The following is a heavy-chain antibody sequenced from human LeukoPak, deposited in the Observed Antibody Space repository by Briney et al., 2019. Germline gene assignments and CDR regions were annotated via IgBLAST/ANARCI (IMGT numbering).Heavy chain of an antibody. J-gene: IGHJ4*02. CDR1: GFTFSSYG. D-gene: IGHD3-9*01. Sequence: GGSLRLSCAASGFTFSSYGMHWVRQAPGKGLEWVAFIRYDGSNKYYADSVKGRFTISRDNSKNTLYLQMNSLRAEDTAVYYCARAGYDILTASYYFDYWGQGTLVTVSS. CDR3: ARAGYDILTASYYFDY. CDR2: IRYDGSNK. V-gene: IGHV3-30*02.